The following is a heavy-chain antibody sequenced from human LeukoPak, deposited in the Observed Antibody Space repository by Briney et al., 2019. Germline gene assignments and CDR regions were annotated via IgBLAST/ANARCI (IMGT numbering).Heavy chain of an antibody. CDR2: INHSGST. CDR1: GGSFSGYY. CDR3: ARVRRTGYLPFDY. J-gene: IGHJ4*02. V-gene: IGHV4-34*01. D-gene: IGHD3/OR15-3a*01. Sequence: KSSETLSLTCAVYGGSFSGYYWSWIRQPPGKGLEWIGEINHSGSTNYNPSLKSRVTISVDTSKNQFSLKLSSVTAADTAVYYCARVRRTGYLPFDYWGQGTLVTVSS.